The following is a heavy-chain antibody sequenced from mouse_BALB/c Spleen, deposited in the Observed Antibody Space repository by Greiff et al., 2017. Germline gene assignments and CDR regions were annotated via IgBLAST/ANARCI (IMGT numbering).Heavy chain of an antibody. J-gene: IGHJ4*01. CDR2: IYPGNTDT. D-gene: IGHD2-4*01. V-gene: IGHV1-5*01. CDR1: GYTFTSYW. CDR3: TGSTMITTNAMDY. Sequence: VQLQQSGTVLARPGASVKMSCKASGYTFTSYWMHWVKQRPGQGLEWIGAIYPGNTDTSYNQKFKGKAKLTAVTSTSTAYMELSSLTNEDSAVYYCTGSTMITTNAMDYWGQGTSVTVSS.